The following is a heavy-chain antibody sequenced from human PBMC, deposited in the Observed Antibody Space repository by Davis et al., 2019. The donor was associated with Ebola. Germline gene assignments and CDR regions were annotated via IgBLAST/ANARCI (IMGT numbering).Heavy chain of an antibody. J-gene: IGHJ6*02. CDR3: ARGGGSGSYFYGMDV. Sequence: AASVKVSCKASGYTFISYGISWVRQAPGQGLEWMGWLNPNSGGTNYAQKFQGWVTMTRDTSISTAYMELSRLRSDDTAVYYCARGGGSGSYFYGMDVWGQGTTVTVSS. D-gene: IGHD3-10*01. CDR1: GYTFISYG. CDR2: LNPNSGGT. V-gene: IGHV1-2*04.